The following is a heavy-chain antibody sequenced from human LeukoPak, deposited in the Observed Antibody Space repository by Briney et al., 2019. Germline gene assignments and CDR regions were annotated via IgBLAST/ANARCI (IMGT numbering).Heavy chain of an antibody. CDR2: IYYSGST. D-gene: IGHD2-15*01. CDR3: ARLRVVVVAARYYYYGMDV. J-gene: IGHJ6*02. CDR1: GGSISSSSYY. Sequence: PSETLSLTCTVSGGSISSSSYYWGWIRQPPGKGLEWIGSIYYSGSTYYNPSLKSRVTISVDTSKNQFSLKLSSVTAADTAVYYCARLRVVVVAARYYYYGMDVWGQGTTVTVSS. V-gene: IGHV4-39*01.